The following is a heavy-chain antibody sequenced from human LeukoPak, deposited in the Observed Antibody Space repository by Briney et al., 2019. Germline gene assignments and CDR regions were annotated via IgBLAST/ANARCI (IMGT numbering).Heavy chain of an antibody. CDR1: GYTFTSYG. D-gene: IGHD1-26*01. CDR2: ISAYNGNT. CDR3: ARDCGATDAFDI. V-gene: IGHV1-18*01. Sequence: ASVKVSCKASGYTFTSYGISWVRQAPGQGLECMGWISAYNGNTNYAQKLQGRVTMTTDTSTSTVYMELSSLRSEDTAVYYCARDCGATDAFDIWGQGTMVTVSS. J-gene: IGHJ3*02.